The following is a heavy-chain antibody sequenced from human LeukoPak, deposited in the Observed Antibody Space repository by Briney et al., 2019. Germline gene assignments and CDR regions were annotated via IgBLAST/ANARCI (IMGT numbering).Heavy chain of an antibody. J-gene: IGHJ4*02. CDR3: ARVRLYSGYDYYFDY. CDR1: GGTFSSYA. CDR2: IIPIFGTA. Sequence: GASVKVSCKASGGTFSSYAISWVRQAPGQGLEWMGGIIPIFGTANYAQKFQGGVTITADKSTSTAYMELSSLRSEDTAVYYCARVRLYSGYDYYFDYWGQGTLVTVSS. D-gene: IGHD5-12*01. V-gene: IGHV1-69*06.